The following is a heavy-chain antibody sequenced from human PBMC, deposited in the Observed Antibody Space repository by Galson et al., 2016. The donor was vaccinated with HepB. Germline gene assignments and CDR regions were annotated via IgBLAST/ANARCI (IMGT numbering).Heavy chain of an antibody. Sequence: SVKVSCKASGYTFTSYYMHWVRQAPGQGLEWMGIISPGGGSTSYAQTFQGRFTMTRDTSTSTVYMELRTLRTEDTAVDYCARVPYYYDTTRRVYYYYGLDVWGQGTTVTVSS. V-gene: IGHV1-46*01. CDR1: GYTFTSYY. CDR2: ISPGGGST. D-gene: IGHD3-22*01. CDR3: ARVPYYYDTTRRVYYYYGLDV. J-gene: IGHJ6*02.